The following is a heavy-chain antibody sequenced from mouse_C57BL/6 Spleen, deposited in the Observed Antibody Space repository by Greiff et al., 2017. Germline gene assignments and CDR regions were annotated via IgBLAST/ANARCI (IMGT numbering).Heavy chain of an antibody. CDR3: ARGGYDYDGWYFDV. D-gene: IGHD2-4*01. CDR1: GYAFSSSW. J-gene: IGHJ1*03. CDR2: IYPGDGDT. Sequence: QVQLQQSGAELVKPGASVKISCKASGYAFSSSWMNWVKQRPGKGLEWIGRIYPGDGDTNYNGKFKGKATLTADKSSSTAYMQLSSLTSEDSAVYFCARGGYDYDGWYFDVWGTGTTVTVSS. V-gene: IGHV1-82*01.